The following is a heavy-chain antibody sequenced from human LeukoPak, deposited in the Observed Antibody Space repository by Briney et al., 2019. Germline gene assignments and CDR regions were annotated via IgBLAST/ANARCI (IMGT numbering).Heavy chain of an antibody. CDR2: IYYSGGT. CDR3: ARVQSRLSWFDP. CDR1: GGSISSSSYY. J-gene: IGHJ5*02. V-gene: IGHV4-39*07. Sequence: SETLSLTCTVSGGSISSSSYYWGWIRQPPGKGLEWIGSIYYSGGTYYNPSLKSRVTISVDTSKNQFSLKLTSVTAADTAVYYCARVQSRLSWFDPWGQGTLVTVSS.